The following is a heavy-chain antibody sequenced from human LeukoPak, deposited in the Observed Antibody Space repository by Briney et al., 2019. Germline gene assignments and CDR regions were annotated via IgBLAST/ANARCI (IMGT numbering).Heavy chain of an antibody. CDR1: GFTFSSYA. V-gene: IGHV3-30-3*01. D-gene: IGHD6-19*01. CDR3: ARGSEQWLVDY. J-gene: IGHJ4*02. Sequence: GRSLRLSSAASGFTFSSYAMHWVRQAPGKGLEWVAVISYDGSNKYYADSVKGRFTISRDNSKNTLYLQMNSLRAEDTAVYYCARGSEQWLVDYWGQGTLVTVSS. CDR2: ISYDGSNK.